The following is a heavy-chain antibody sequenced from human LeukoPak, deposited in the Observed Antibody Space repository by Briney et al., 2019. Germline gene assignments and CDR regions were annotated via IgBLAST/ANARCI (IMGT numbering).Heavy chain of an antibody. D-gene: IGHD2-15*01. J-gene: IGHJ6*03. CDR3: ARQSVGVGARSYYYYYMDV. Sequence: PSETLSLTCTVSGGSLSSYYWSWIRQPAGKGLEWIGRIYTSGSTNYNPSLKSRVTMSVDTSKNQFSLKLSSVTAADTAVYYCARQSVGVGARSYYYYYMDVWGKGTTVTVSS. CDR1: GGSLSSYY. V-gene: IGHV4-4*07. CDR2: IYTSGST.